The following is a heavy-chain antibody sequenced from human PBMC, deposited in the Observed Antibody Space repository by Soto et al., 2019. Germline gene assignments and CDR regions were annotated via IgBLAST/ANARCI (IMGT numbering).Heavy chain of an antibody. CDR2: INAGNGNT. V-gene: IGHV1-3*01. D-gene: IGHD6-19*01. CDR3: ARVGIPLEASSGWEY. Sequence: QVQLVQSGAEVKKPGASVKVSCKASGYTFTSYAMHWVRQAPGQRLEWMGWINAGNGNTKYSQKFQGRVTITRDTSASTAYMELSSLRSEDTALYYCARVGIPLEASSGWEYWGQGTLVTVSS. CDR1: GYTFTSYA. J-gene: IGHJ4*02.